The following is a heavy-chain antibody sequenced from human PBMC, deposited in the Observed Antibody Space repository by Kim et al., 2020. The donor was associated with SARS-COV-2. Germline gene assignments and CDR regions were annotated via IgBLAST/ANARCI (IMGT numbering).Heavy chain of an antibody. J-gene: IGHJ5*02. D-gene: IGHD2-21*01. V-gene: IGHV3-30*03. CDR1: GFIFSTYG. Sequence: GGSLRLSCAASGFIFSTYGIYWVRQAPGKGLEWVAFISYDGSKKYYADSVKGRFTVSRDNSKKTVYLQMNSLRAEDTALYYCAREGSPCGPTCQTDWFDPWGQGTLVTVSS. CDR3: AREGSPCGPTCQTDWFDP. CDR2: ISYDGSKK.